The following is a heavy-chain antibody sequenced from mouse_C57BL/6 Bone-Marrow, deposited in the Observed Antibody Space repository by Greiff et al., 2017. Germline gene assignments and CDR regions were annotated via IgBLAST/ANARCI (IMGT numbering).Heavy chain of an antibody. Sequence: VQRVESGAELVKPGASVKISCKASGYAFSSYWMNWVKQRPGKGLEWIGQIYPGDGDTNYNGKFKGKATLTADKSSSTAYMQLSSLTSEDSAVYFCARLRTVVGGYWGQGTTLTVSS. CDR3: ARLRTVVGGY. CDR1: GYAFSSYW. CDR2: IYPGDGDT. D-gene: IGHD1-1*01. J-gene: IGHJ2*01. V-gene: IGHV1-80*01.